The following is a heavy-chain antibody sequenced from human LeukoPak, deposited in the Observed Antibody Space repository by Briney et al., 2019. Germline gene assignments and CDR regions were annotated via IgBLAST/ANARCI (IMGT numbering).Heavy chain of an antibody. CDR1: GYTFTSYG. Sequence: ASVKVSFKASGYTFTSYGISWVRQAPGQGLEWRGWISAYNGNTNYEQRLQGRVTMTTDTSTSTAYMELRSLRSDDTAVYYCARGVAAAGPFDYWGQGTLVTVSS. J-gene: IGHJ4*02. CDR3: ARGVAAAGPFDY. V-gene: IGHV1-18*01. D-gene: IGHD6-13*01. CDR2: ISAYNGNT.